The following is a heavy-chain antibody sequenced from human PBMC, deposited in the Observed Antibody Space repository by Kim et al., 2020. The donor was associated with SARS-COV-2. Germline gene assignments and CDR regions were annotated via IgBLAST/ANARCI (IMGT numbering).Heavy chain of an antibody. D-gene: IGHD2-2*01. CDR2: ST. CDR3: AKMPGYYFDY. Sequence: STYYADSVQGRFTISRDNSKNTLYLQMNSLIAEDTAVYYCAKMPGYYFDYWGQGTLVTVSS. J-gene: IGHJ4*02. V-gene: IGHV3-23*01.